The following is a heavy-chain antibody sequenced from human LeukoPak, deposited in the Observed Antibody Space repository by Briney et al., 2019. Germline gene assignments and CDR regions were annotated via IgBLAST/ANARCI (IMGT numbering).Heavy chain of an antibody. V-gene: IGHV1-2*02. Sequence: ASVKVSCKASGYTFTGYYMHWVRQAPGQGLEWMGWINPNSGVTNYAQKFQGRVTMTRDTSISTAYMELSRLRSDDTAVYYCARGRYDIVVVPAAIGAFDIWGQGTMVTVSS. CDR3: ARGRYDIVVVPAAIGAFDI. J-gene: IGHJ3*02. D-gene: IGHD2-2*01. CDR2: INPNSGVT. CDR1: GYTFTGYY.